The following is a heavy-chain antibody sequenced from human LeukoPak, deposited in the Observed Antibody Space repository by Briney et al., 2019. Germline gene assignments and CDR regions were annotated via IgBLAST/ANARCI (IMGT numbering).Heavy chain of an antibody. J-gene: IGHJ6*02. D-gene: IGHD7-27*01. CDR1: GFTFDNYG. Sequence: GGSLRLSCAASGFTFDNYGMSWVRQAPGKGLECVSGISWNGGSTGYADSVKGRFSISRDSAKNSLYLQMNSLRAEDTALYYCAKGLGIYDYYGMDVWGQGTTVTVSS. V-gene: IGHV3-20*04. CDR3: AKGLGIYDYYGMDV. CDR2: ISWNGGST.